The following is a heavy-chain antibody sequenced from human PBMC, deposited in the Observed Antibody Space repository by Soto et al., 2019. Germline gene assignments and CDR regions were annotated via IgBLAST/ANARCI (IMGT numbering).Heavy chain of an antibody. D-gene: IGHD3-16*01. CDR1: GFTFSSYA. J-gene: IGHJ3*02. Sequence: EVQLLDSGGGLVQHGVSLRLSCAASGFTFSSYAMSWVRQAPGKGLEWVSSISGSGGGTYYADSVKSRFTISRDTYKNTLSLEMNGLRAEDTAVFYCAKSRGMMTYFHPSDAFDIWGQGTMVTVSS. V-gene: IGHV3-23*01. CDR2: ISGSGGGT. CDR3: AKSRGMMTYFHPSDAFDI.